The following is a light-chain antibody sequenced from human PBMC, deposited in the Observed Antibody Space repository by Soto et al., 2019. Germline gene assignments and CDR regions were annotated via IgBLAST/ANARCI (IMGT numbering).Light chain of an antibody. V-gene: IGKV1-5*03. Sequence: DIQLTQSPSTLSASVGDRVNITCRASQNIGTRLAWYQHKPGKAPKLLIYKASTLKSGVPSRFSGSGSGTEFTLTISSLQPDDFATYYCQHYNSYSEAFGQGTKVDIK. CDR1: QNIGTR. CDR3: QHYNSYSEA. J-gene: IGKJ1*01. CDR2: KAS.